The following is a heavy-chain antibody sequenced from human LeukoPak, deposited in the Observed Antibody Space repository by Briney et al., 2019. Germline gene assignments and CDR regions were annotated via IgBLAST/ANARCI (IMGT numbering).Heavy chain of an antibody. J-gene: IGHJ4*02. V-gene: IGHV3-21*01. D-gene: IGHD5-18*01. CDR3: ARDLDTAMVWIDY. CDR2: ITSSSTYM. Sequence: GGSLRLSCAASGFTFSTYNMNWVRQVPGKGLEWVSSITSSSTYMFYADSVKGRFTISRDNAQNSLYLQINSLRAEDTAVYYCARDLDTAMVWIDYWGQGTLVTVSS. CDR1: GFTFSTYN.